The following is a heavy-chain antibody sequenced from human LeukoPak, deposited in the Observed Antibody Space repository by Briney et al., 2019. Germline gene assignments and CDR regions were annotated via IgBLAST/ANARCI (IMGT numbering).Heavy chain of an antibody. CDR2: IIPIFGTA. D-gene: IGHD3-10*01. J-gene: IGHJ4*02. CDR3: ARDRESGGGSFDY. CDR1: GGTFSSYA. V-gene: IGHV1-69*01. Sequence: ASVKVSCKASGGTFSSYAISWVRQPPGQGLEWMGGIIPIFGTANYAQKLQGRVTITADESTSTAYMELSSLRSEDTAVYYCARDRESGGGSFDYWGQGPLVTVSS.